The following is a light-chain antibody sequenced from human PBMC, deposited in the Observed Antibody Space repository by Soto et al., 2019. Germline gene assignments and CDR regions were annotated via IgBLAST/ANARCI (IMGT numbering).Light chain of an antibody. CDR1: RSDVGGYNY. V-gene: IGLV2-11*01. CDR3: CSYAGSNTAV. CDR2: DVS. J-gene: IGLJ2*01. Sequence: SVLTQPRSVSGSPGQSVTISCTGTRSDVGGYNYVSWYQQHPGKAPKLMIYDVSNRPSGVPDRFSGSKSGNTASLTISGLQAEDEADYYCCSYAGSNTAVFGGGTKVTVL.